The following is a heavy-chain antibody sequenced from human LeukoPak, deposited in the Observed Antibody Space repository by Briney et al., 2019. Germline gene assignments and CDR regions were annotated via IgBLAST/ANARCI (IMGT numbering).Heavy chain of an antibody. D-gene: IGHD2-21*02. CDR2: IYYSGST. Sequence: SETLSLTCTVSGGSISSSAYYWGWIRQPPGKGLEWIGSIYYSGSTYYNPSLKSRVTISVDTSKNQFSLKLSSVTAADTAIYYCARALSDLRTYYYYMDVWGKGTTVTVSS. J-gene: IGHJ6*03. V-gene: IGHV4-39*07. CDR3: ARALSDLRTYYYYMDV. CDR1: GGSISSSAYY.